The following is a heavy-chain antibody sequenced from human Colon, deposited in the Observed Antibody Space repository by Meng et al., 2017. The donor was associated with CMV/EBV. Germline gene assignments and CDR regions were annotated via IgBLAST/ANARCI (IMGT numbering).Heavy chain of an antibody. CDR2: ISSSSSYI. Sequence: GESLKISCAASGFTFNTYTINWVRQAPGKGLEWVSFISSSSSYIYYADSVKGRFTVSGDTAKNSLSLQMNSLRPEDTAVYYCARDIGDLSVVVIAGTGYYGMDVCGQGTTVTVSS. CDR3: ARDIGDLSVVVIAGTGYYGMDV. V-gene: IGHV3-21*01. D-gene: IGHD2-21*01. J-gene: IGHJ6*02. CDR1: GFTFNTYT.